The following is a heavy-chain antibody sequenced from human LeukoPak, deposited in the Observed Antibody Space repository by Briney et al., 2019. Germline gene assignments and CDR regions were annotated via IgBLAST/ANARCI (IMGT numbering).Heavy chain of an antibody. CDR1: GYSLTQFS. CDR2: FNAEDGET. Sequence: ASVKVSCKVSGYSLTQFSMHWVRLAPGKGLEWLGGFNAEDGETIYAHKFQDKVTMTKDTSTDTLYMELSSLTSDDTAVYYCAAKFLPTTLRYFDPYFDYWGQGTLVTVSS. D-gene: IGHD3-9*01. V-gene: IGHV1-24*01. J-gene: IGHJ4*02. CDR3: AAKFLPTTLRYFDPYFDY.